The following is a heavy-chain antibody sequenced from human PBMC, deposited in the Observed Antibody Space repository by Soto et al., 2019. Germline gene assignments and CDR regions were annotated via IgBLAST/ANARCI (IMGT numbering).Heavy chain of an antibody. J-gene: IGHJ6*02. Sequence: QVQVVQSGVDVRRPGSSVKVSCKASGDTFTNCVISWVRQAPGQGLEWMGGIIPLFGTTDFARRFQGRLTITTDEYTTTAYMELSRLRSEDTATYYCAAELGFGKLSVVWGQGTTVIVSS. CDR3: AAELGFGKLSVV. D-gene: IGHD3-10*01. V-gene: IGHV1-69*01. CDR1: GDTFTNCV. CDR2: IIPLFGTT.